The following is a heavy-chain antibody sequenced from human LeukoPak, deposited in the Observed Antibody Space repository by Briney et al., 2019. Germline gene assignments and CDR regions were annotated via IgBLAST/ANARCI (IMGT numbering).Heavy chain of an antibody. D-gene: IGHD5-12*01. CDR2: VAYSGST. V-gene: IGHV4-59*01. CDR1: GGSTNSYY. J-gene: IGHJ5*02. Sequence: SETLSLTCTVSGGSTNSYYWSWIRQSPGKGLEWIGYVAYSGSTNYNPSHKSRVTISLDTSKNQFSLKLSSVTAADTAVYYRARTVSGYYFNAWGPGTLVTVSS. CDR3: ARTVSGYYFNA.